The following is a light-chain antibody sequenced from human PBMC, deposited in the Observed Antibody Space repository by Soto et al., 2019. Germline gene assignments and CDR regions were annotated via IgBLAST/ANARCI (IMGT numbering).Light chain of an antibody. CDR3: SSFTISRNTVI. V-gene: IGLV1-40*01. Sequence: QSVLTQPPSVSGAPGQRVTISCAGGSSSIGAGYDVHWYQQVPGTAPKLLIYGNFNRPSGVPDRFSGSKSGTSASLAITGLQAGDEADYYCSSFTISRNTVIFGGGTKLTVL. CDR1: SSSIGAGYD. CDR2: GNF. J-gene: IGLJ2*01.